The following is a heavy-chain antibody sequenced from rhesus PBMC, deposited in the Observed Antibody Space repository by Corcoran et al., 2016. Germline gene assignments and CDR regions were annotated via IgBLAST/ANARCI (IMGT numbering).Heavy chain of an antibody. V-gene: IGHV4-73*01. CDR1: GGSISGYY. Sequence: QVKLQQWGEGLVKPSETLSLTCAVYGGSISGYYWSWIRQPPGTGLEWIGNIDGNSASTNYNPSLKNRVTISKDTSKNQFSLKLSSVTAADTAVYYCAKDHFSYYEDDYGYYYTDYWGQGVLVTVSS. CDR2: IDGNSAST. J-gene: IGHJ4*01. CDR3: AKDHFSYYEDDYGYYYTDY. D-gene: IGHD3-9*01.